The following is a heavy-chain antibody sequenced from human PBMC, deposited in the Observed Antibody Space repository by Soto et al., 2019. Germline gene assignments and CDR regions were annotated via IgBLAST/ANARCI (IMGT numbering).Heavy chain of an antibody. V-gene: IGHV3-30*18. CDR2: ISYDGSNK. D-gene: IGHD4-17*01. Sequence: PGGSLRLSCAASGFTFSSYGMHWVRQAPGKGLEWVAVISYDGSNKYYADSVKGRFTISRDNSKNTLYLQMNSLRAEDTAVYYCAKDLTTVRYYYYGMDVWGQGTTVTVSS. CDR3: AKDLTTVRYYYYGMDV. CDR1: GFTFSSYG. J-gene: IGHJ6*02.